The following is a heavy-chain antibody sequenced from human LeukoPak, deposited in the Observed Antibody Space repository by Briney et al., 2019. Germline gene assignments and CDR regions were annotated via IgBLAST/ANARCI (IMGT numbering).Heavy chain of an antibody. CDR2: VNPGDSDT. Sequence: GESLKISCKGSGYKFTNYWIGWVRQMPGKGLEGMGIVNPGDSDTRYSPSFQGQVTISADTSITTAYLQWSSLKASDNGMYYCARRGEDLSLVAFDVWGQGTMVTVSS. D-gene: IGHD2-8*02. J-gene: IGHJ3*01. CDR3: ARRGEDLSLVAFDV. CDR1: GYKFTNYW. V-gene: IGHV5-51*01.